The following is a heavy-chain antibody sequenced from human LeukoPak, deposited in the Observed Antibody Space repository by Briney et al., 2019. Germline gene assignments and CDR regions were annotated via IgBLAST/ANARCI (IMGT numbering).Heavy chain of an antibody. Sequence: GGSLRLSCAASGLSISSNYMNWVRQAPGKGLEWVSYISSSGSTIYYADSVKGRFTISRDNAKNSLYLQMNSLRAEDTAVYYCARERLVGASSGDAFDIWGQGTMVTVSS. CDR2: ISSSGSTI. CDR1: GLSISSNY. J-gene: IGHJ3*02. V-gene: IGHV3-48*03. D-gene: IGHD1-26*01. CDR3: ARERLVGASSGDAFDI.